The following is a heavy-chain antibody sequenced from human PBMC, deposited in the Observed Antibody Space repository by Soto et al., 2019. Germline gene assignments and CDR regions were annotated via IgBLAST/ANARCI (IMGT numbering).Heavy chain of an antibody. CDR3: ARGPMTTVTTWGDWYFDL. D-gene: IGHD4-17*01. V-gene: IGHV3-33*01. CDR1: GFTFSSYG. Sequence: QEQLVESGGGVVQPGRSLRLSCATSGFTFSSYGMHWVRQGPGKGLEWVAVIWYDGTNKYYADSVNGRFTISRDDSKNTLYLQMNSLRAEDTAVYYCARGPMTTVTTWGDWYFDLWGRGTLVTVSS. CDR2: IWYDGTNK. J-gene: IGHJ2*01.